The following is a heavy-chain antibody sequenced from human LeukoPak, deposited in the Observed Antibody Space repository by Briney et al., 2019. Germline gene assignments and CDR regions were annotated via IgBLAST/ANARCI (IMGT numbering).Heavy chain of an antibody. CDR2: IYYSGST. J-gene: IGHJ4*02. CDR3: ARDSGSSSSEPPGNY. CDR1: GGSINSSSYY. Sequence: SETLSLTCTVSGGSINSSSYYWGWIRQPPVKGLEWIGSIYYSGSTYYNPSLKSRVTISVDTSKNQFSLKLSSVAAADTAVYYCARDSGSSSSEPPGNYWGQGTLVTVSS. V-gene: IGHV4-39*07. D-gene: IGHD6-6*01.